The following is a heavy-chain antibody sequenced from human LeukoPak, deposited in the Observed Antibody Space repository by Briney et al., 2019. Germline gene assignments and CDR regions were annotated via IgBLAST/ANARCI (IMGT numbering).Heavy chain of an antibody. J-gene: IGHJ4*02. CDR1: VYTFTGHY. D-gene: IGHD7-27*01. CDR3: ARDENWGPDY. CDR2: IEPNSGGT. V-gene: IGHV1-2*02. Sequence: GASVKVSCKASVYTFTGHYMHWIRQAPGQGLEWMGWIEPNSGGTHFAQKFQGRLTIRRDTSISTAYMELSRLSSDDTAIYYCARDENWGPDYWGQGTLVTVSS.